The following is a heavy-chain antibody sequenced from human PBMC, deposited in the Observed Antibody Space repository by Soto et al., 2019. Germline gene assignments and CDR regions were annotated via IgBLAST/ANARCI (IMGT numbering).Heavy chain of an antibody. CDR3: ARDVGGSSYAYLPAD. CDR2: LSAGGTAT. J-gene: IGHJ4*01. D-gene: IGHD5-18*01. CDR1: GFIFSSSA. V-gene: IGHV3-23*01. Sequence: EVQLLESGGGLVQPGGSLRLSCAASGFIFSSSAMTWVRQAPGKGLEWFAGLSAGGTATYYGDSVKGRFTISRDNSKNTLYLQVNSLRVEDTALYYCARDVGGSSYAYLPADWGHGTLVTVSS.